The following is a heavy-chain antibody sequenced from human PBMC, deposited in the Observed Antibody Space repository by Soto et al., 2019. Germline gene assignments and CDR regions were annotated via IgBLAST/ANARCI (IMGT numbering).Heavy chain of an antibody. V-gene: IGHV3-33*01. Sequence: QVQLVESGGGVXQPGXXLRLSCAASGFTFSSYGMHWVRQAPGKGLEWVAVIWYDGSNKYYADSVKGRFTISRDNSKNTLYLQMNSLIAYDTAVYYCARWGIAAGDYWGQGTLVTVSS. J-gene: IGHJ4*02. CDR2: IWYDGSNK. CDR1: GFTFSSYG. D-gene: IGHD6-13*01. CDR3: ARWGIAAGDY.